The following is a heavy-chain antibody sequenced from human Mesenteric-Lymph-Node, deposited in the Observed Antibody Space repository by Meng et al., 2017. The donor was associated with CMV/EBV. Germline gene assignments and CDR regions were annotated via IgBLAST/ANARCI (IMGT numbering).Heavy chain of an antibody. CDR3: VREQRGYINDFWVGDYFDP. Sequence: GESLKISCAASGFTFSDYYMSWIRQAPGKGLEWLSYISNSGSITDYADSVKGRFTISRDNAKNSLYLQMDSLRAEDTAVYYCVREQRGYINDFWVGDYFDPWGQGTLVTVSS. J-gene: IGHJ5*02. V-gene: IGHV3-11*04. D-gene: IGHD3/OR15-3a*01. CDR2: ISNSGSIT. CDR1: GFTFSDYY.